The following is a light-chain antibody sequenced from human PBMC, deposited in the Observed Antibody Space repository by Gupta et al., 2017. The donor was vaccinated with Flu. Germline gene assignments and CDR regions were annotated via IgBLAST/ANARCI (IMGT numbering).Light chain of an antibody. CDR3: RSYAGSNNLV. Sequence: QASLAQPPATSGSPRKSVTISCTGTSSDVGGYNYVTWYQQHPGKAQKLMSYEVSKRPSGVPDRFSGSKSGNTASLTVSGLQDEDEADYYCRSYAGSNNLVFGGGTKLTVL. CDR1: SSDVGGYNY. CDR2: EVS. J-gene: IGLJ2*01. V-gene: IGLV2-8*01.